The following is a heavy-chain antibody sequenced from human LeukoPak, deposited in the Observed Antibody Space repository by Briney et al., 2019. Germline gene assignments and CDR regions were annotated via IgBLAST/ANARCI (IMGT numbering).Heavy chain of an antibody. D-gene: IGHD3-3*01. CDR3: TTEIPGGTIFGVVINAFGI. Sequence: GGSLRLSCAASGFTFSNAWMSWVRQAPGKGLEWVGRIKSKTDGGTTDYAAPVKGRFTISRDDSKNTLYLQMNSLKTEDTAVYYCTTEIPGGTIFGVVINAFGIWGQGTMVTVSS. V-gene: IGHV3-15*01. CDR1: GFTFSNAW. J-gene: IGHJ3*02. CDR2: IKSKTDGGTT.